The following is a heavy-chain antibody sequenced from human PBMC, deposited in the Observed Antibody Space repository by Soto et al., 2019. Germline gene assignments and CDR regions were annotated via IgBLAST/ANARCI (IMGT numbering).Heavy chain of an antibody. Sequence: SETLSLTCTVSGGSISSSSYYLGWIRQPPGKGLEWIGSIYYSGSTYYNPSLKSRVTISVDTSKNQFSLKLSSVTAADTAVYYYARHRQSLFTYFDYWGQGTLVTVSS. D-gene: IGHD3-16*01. CDR1: GGSISSSSYY. J-gene: IGHJ4*02. CDR3: ARHRQSLFTYFDY. CDR2: IYYSGST. V-gene: IGHV4-39*01.